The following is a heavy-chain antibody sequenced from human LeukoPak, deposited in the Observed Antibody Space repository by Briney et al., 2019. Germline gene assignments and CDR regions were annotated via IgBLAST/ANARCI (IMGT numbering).Heavy chain of an antibody. J-gene: IGHJ6*02. Sequence: ASVKVSCKASGYTFTSYAMHWVRQAPGQRLEWMGWINAGNGNTKYSQKFQGRVTITRDTSASTAYMELSSLRSEDTAVYYCARVRPVLRFLEWTRIMDVWGQGTTVTVSS. CDR2: INAGNGNT. CDR3: ARVRPVLRFLEWTRIMDV. CDR1: GYTFTSYA. D-gene: IGHD3-3*01. V-gene: IGHV1-3*01.